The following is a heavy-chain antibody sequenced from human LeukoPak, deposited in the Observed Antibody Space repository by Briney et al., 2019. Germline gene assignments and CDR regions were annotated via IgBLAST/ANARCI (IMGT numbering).Heavy chain of an antibody. J-gene: IGHJ1*01. Sequence: ASVKVACMPSGYTLTGYYMHWVRQAPGQGLECMVWINPNSGGTNYPQKFQGRVTMTRDTSISTAYMELSRLKSDDTAVYYCARDPGSGSYLFQHWGQGTLVTVSS. V-gene: IGHV1-2*02. CDR3: ARDPGSGSYLFQH. CDR2: INPNSGGT. CDR1: GYTLTGYY. D-gene: IGHD3-10*01.